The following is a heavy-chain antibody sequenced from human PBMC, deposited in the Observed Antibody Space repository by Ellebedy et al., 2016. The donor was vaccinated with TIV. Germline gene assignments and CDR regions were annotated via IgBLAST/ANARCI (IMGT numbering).Heavy chain of an antibody. CDR1: GFTFSSYA. Sequence: GESLKISCAASGFTFSSYAMSWVRQAPGKGLEWVSSISGSGGNTYYADSVKGRFTISRDNSKNTLDLQMNSLRVEDTAVYYCVKGGYDRSGYYAPPVECWGQGTLVTVSS. CDR3: VKGGYDRSGYYAPPVEC. V-gene: IGHV3-23*01. CDR2: ISGSGGNT. J-gene: IGHJ4*02. D-gene: IGHD3-22*01.